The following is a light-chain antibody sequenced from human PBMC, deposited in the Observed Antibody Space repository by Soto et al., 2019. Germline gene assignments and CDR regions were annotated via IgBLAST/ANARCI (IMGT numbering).Light chain of an antibody. CDR2: SVS. J-gene: IGKJ2*01. V-gene: IGKV2-24*01. Sequence: DIVLTQPPLSSPVTLGQPASITCRSSQSLLHSDGNTYLRWLHQRPGQPPRLLIYSVSNRLSGVPERFSGSGAGTDFTLKISRVEADDFGIYYCMQATQYPPYTFGQGTKLEI. CDR1: QSLLHSDGNTY. CDR3: MQATQYPPYT.